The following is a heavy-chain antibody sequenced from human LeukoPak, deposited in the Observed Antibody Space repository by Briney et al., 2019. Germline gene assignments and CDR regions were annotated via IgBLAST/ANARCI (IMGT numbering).Heavy chain of an antibody. J-gene: IGHJ4*02. CDR1: GGSFSGYY. CDR2: INHSGST. Sequence: SETLSLTCAVYGGSFSGYYWGWIRQPPGKGLEWIGEINHSGSTNYNPSLKSRVTISVDTSKNQFSLKLSSVTAADTAVYYCARGKQFGSSWPYFWGQGTLVTVSS. V-gene: IGHV4-34*01. CDR3: ARGKQFGSSWPYF. D-gene: IGHD6-13*01.